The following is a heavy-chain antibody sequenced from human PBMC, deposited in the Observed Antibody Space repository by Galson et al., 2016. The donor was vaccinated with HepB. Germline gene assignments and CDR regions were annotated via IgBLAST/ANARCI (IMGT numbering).Heavy chain of an antibody. D-gene: IGHD2-21*02. J-gene: IGHJ3*02. CDR2: VFYSGHT. V-gene: IGHV4-4*01. CDR1: GASITGSDW. CDR3: ARASCGSDCFPRASAFDI. Sequence: LSLTCAVSGASITGSDWWNWVRQAPGRPLEWIGEVFYSGHTNYNASLLSRVSISVDKSNNLFSLELRSVTAADTAVYFCARASCGSDCFPRASAFDIWGQGTMVAVSS.